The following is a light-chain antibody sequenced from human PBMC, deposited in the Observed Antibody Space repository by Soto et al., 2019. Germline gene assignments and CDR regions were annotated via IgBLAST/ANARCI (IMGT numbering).Light chain of an antibody. CDR1: QSISTY. CDR3: QQSYRTPYT. J-gene: IGKJ2*01. V-gene: IGKV1-39*01. CDR2: AAS. Sequence: DIQMTQSPSSLSASVGDRVTITCRASQSISTYLNWYQQKPGKAPKLLIYAASSLQSGVPSRFSGSGSGTDFTLTISSLQPEDFATYSCQQSYRTPYTFGQGTKLEIK.